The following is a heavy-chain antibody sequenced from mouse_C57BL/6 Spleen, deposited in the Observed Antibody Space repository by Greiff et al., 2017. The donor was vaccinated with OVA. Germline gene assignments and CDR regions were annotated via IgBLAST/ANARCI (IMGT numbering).Heavy chain of an antibody. V-gene: IGHV5-9-1*02. CDR3: TREGNLIIDY. CDR1: GFTFSSYA. CDR2: ISSGGDYI. Sequence: EVKLMESGEGLVKPGGSLKLSCAASGFTFSSYAMSWVRQTPEKRLEWVAYISSGGDYIYYADTVKGRFTISRENARNTLYLQMSSLKSEDTAMYYCTREGNLIIDYWGQGTTLTVSS. J-gene: IGHJ2*01.